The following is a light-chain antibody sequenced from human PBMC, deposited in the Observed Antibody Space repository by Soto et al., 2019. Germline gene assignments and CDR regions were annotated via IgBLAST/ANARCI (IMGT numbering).Light chain of an antibody. CDR2: DAS. CDR3: QQYNNWPPIT. Sequence: EIVLTQSPATLSVSPGERATLSCLASQSVSSYLAWYQQKPGQAPRLLIYDASNGATGIPARFSGSGSGTEFTLTISSLQSEDFAVYFCQQYNNWPPITFGQGTRLEIK. V-gene: IGKV3D-15*01. J-gene: IGKJ5*01. CDR1: QSVSSY.